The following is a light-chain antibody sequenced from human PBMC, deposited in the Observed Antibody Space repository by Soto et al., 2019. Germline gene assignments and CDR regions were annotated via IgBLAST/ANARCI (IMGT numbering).Light chain of an antibody. CDR1: QSINDN. CDR3: QKYNNWPRAT. V-gene: IGKV3-15*01. CDR2: RTS. J-gene: IGKJ4*01. Sequence: EIVMTQSPATLSVSPVERATLSCIASQSINDNLAWYQQKPGQAPRLLMFRTSTRATGFPARFSAGGSGTDFNLTISSLQSEDFAIYHCQKYNNWPRATFGGGTKVHIK.